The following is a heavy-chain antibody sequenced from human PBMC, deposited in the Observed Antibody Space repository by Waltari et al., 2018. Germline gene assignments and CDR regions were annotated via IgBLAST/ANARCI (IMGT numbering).Heavy chain of an antibody. Sequence: EVQLVESGGGLVQPGGSLRLSCAASGFTFSSYEMNWVRQAPGKGLEWVSYISSSGSTIYYADSVKGRFTISRDNDKNSLYLQMNSLRAEDTAVYYCARDLYDWGGMDVWGQGTTVTVSS. V-gene: IGHV3-48*03. D-gene: IGHD3-16*01. CDR1: GFTFSSYE. CDR2: ISSSGSTI. J-gene: IGHJ6*02. CDR3: ARDLYDWGGMDV.